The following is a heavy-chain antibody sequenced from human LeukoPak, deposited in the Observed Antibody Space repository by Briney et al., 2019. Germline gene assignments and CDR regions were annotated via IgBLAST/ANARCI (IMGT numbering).Heavy chain of an antibody. J-gene: IGHJ4*02. CDR2: IYYSGST. Sequence: SETLSLTCTVSGVSISSSSYYWGRVRQPPGKGLEWFVSIYYSGSTYYIPALTRQLTISVETSKNQFSLKLSSVTDAETAGYYCARLTYYYDRSGYKEYYFDDWGQGTLVTVSS. CDR1: GVSISSSSYY. V-gene: IGHV4-39*01. D-gene: IGHD3-22*01. CDR3: ARLTYYYDRSGYKEYYFDD.